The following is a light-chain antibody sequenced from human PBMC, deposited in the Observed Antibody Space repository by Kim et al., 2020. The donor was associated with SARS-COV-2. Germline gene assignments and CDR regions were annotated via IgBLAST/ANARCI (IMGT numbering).Light chain of an antibody. Sequence: SASVGDRVTITCRASQGISSALAWYQQKPGKAPKLLIYDASSLESGDPSRFSGSGSGTDFTLTISSLQPEDFATYYCQQFNSYPTFGQGTKVDIK. CDR1: QGISSA. CDR3: QQFNSYPT. J-gene: IGKJ1*01. CDR2: DAS. V-gene: IGKV1-13*02.